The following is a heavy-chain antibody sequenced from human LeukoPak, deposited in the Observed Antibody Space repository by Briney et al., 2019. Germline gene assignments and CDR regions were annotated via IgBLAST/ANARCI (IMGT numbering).Heavy chain of an antibody. D-gene: IGHD2-15*01. CDR3: AKDIVVVVAALDY. Sequence: GGSLRLSCAASGFTFSSYAMSWVGQAPGKGLEWFSAISGIGGSTYYADSVKGRFTSSRDNSKNTLYLQMNSLRAEDTAVYYCAKDIVVVVAALDYWGQGTLVTVSS. V-gene: IGHV3-23*01. CDR2: ISGIGGST. J-gene: IGHJ4*02. CDR1: GFTFSSYA.